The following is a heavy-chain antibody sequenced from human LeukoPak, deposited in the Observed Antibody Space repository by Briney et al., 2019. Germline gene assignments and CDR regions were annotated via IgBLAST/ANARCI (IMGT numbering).Heavy chain of an antibody. D-gene: IGHD5-12*01. V-gene: IGHV1-18*01. J-gene: IGHJ6*02. CDR1: GYTFTSHG. CDR2: ISAYNGNT. Sequence: GASVKVSCKASGYTFTSHGISWVRQAPGQGLEWMGWISAYNGNTNYAQKLQGRVTMTTDTSTSTAYMELRSLRSDDTAVYYCARVVSGSGYDWHYYGMDVWGQGTTVTVSS. CDR3: ARVVSGSGYDWHYYGMDV.